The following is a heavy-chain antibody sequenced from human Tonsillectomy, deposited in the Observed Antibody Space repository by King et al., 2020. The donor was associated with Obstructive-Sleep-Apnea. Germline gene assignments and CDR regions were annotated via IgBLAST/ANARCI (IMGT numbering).Heavy chain of an antibody. V-gene: IGHV7-4-1*02. D-gene: IGHD2-2*01. CDR2: INTNTGNP. J-gene: IGHJ6*02. CDR1: GYTFTSYA. CDR3: ARGGYCSSTSCYAGDYYYYYGMDV. Sequence: VKLVQSGSELKKPGASVKGSCKASGYTFTSYAMNWVRQAPGQGLEWMGWINTNTGNPTYAQGFTGRFVFSLDTSVSTAYLQISSLKAEDTAVYYCARGGYCSSTSCYAGDYYYYYGMDVWGQGTTVTVSS.